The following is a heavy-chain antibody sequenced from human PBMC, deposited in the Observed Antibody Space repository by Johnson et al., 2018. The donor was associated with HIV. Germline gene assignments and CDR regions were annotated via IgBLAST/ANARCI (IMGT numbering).Heavy chain of an antibody. CDR2: IKSKTDGGTT. Sequence: VQLVESGGGLVKPGGSLRLSCAASGFTFSNAWMSWVRQAPGKGLEWVGRIKSKTDGGTTDYAAPVKGRFTISRENAKNSLYLQMNSLRVGDTAVYYCARSPLYDTTVFDIWGQGTRVTVSS. D-gene: IGHD4-11*01. CDR1: GFTFSNAW. CDR3: ARSPLYDTTVFDI. V-gene: IGHV3-15*01. J-gene: IGHJ3*02.